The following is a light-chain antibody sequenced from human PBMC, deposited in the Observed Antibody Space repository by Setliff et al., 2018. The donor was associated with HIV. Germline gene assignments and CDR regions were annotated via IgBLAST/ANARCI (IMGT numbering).Light chain of an antibody. CDR3: SSYTSSSTWV. V-gene: IGLV2-14*03. CDR1: SSDVGGLNY. J-gene: IGLJ3*02. Sequence: QSVLTQPASVSGSPGQWITISCTGTSSDVGGLNYVSWYQQQPGKAPQLLIYDVITRPSGVSDRFSASKSGNTASLTISGLQADDEDDYYCSSYTSSSTWVFGGGTKVTVL. CDR2: DVI.